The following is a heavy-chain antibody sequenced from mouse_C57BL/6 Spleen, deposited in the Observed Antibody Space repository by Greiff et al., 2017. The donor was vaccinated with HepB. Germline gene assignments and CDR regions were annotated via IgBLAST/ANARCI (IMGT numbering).Heavy chain of an antibody. V-gene: IGHV5-17*01. CDR3: AKSYYYSDY. D-gene: IGHD1-1*01. CDR1: GFTFSDYG. Sequence: EVQGVESGGCLVKPGGSLKLSCAASGFTFSDYGMHWVRQAPEKGLEWVAYISSGSSTIYYADTVQGRCTISRDNAKNTLFLQMTILRSEDTAMDYCAKSYYYSDYWGQVTTHTVSS. CDR2: ISSGSSTI. J-gene: IGHJ2*01.